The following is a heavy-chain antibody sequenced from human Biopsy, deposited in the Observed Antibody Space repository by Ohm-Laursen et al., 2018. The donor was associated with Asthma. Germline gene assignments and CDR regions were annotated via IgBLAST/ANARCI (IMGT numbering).Heavy chain of an antibody. CDR1: GYTFTSYG. V-gene: IGHV7-4-1*02. J-gene: IGHJ4*02. CDR2: IHTNTGNP. D-gene: IGHD3/OR15-3a*01. CDR3: ARVQRDFSTGYFTFDN. Sequence: SVKVSCKASGYTFTSYGISWARQAPGQGPEWMGWIHTNTGNPTYAHGFTGRCVFSLDTSVSTAYLQISRLKSEDTAVYYCARVQRDFSTGYFTFDNWGQGTLVTVSS.